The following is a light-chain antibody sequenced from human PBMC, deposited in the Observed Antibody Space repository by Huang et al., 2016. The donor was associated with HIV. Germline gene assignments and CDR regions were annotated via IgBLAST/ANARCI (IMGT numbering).Light chain of an antibody. CDR3: QQYHSSPVT. CDR1: QSISRSY. J-gene: IGKJ5*01. V-gene: IGKV3-20*01. CDR2: GAS. Sequence: IVLTQSPGTLSVSPGERAARSCRASQSISRSYLVWYQQKPGQAPRLLIYGASSRATGIPDRFSGSGSVRDFTLTISRLEPEDFAVYFCQQYHSSPVTFGQGTRLEIK.